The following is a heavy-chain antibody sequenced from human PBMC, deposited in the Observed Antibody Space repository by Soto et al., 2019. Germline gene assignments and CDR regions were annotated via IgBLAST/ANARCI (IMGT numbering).Heavy chain of an antibody. CDR1: GGTFSSYA. J-gene: IGHJ6*02. D-gene: IGHD3-3*01. CDR3: ASGYYFDYYYGMDV. CDR2: IIPIFGTA. Sequence: RASVKVSCKASGGTFSSYAISWVRQAPGQGLEWMGGIIPIFGTANYAQKFQGRVTITADESTSTAYMELSSLRSEDTAVYYCASGYYFDYYYGMDVWGQGTTVTVSS. V-gene: IGHV1-69*13.